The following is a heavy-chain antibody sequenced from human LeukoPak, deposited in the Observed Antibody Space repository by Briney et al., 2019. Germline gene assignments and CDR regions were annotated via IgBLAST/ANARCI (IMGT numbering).Heavy chain of an antibody. Sequence: PGGSLRLSCAASGVTVSSNYMSWVRQAPGKGLEWVAVIYSGGSTYYADSVKGRFTISRDNSKNTLYLQMNSLRAEDTAVYYCASDPGGDYYYDGMGVWGQGTTVTVSS. CDR1: GVTVSSNY. CDR3: ASDPGGDYYYDGMGV. J-gene: IGHJ6*01. D-gene: IGHD4-17*01. CDR2: IYSGGST. V-gene: IGHV3-53*05.